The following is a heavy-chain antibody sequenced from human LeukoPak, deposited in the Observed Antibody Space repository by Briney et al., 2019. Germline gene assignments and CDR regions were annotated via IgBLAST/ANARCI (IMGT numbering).Heavy chain of an antibody. CDR3: AMGSGRRKFDY. CDR2: IYPGDSDT. J-gene: IGHJ4*02. V-gene: IGHV5-51*01. CDR1: GYSFTNYW. Sequence: GESLKISCKASGYSFTNYWIGWMRQMPGKGLEWMGIIYPGDSDTTYSPSFQGQVTISADKSISTAYLQWSSLKASDTAMYYCAMGSGRRKFDYWGQGALVTVSS. D-gene: IGHD2-15*01.